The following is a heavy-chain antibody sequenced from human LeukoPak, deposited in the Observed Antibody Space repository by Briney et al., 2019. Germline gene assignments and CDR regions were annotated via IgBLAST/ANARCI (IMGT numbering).Heavy chain of an antibody. CDR2: INHSGST. CDR1: GGSFSGYY. J-gene: IGHJ6*03. D-gene: IGHD3-3*02. CDR3: ARHLRNYYYCYMDV. V-gene: IGHV4-34*01. Sequence: SETLSLTCAVYGGSFSGYYWSWIRQPPGKGLEWIGEINHSGSTNYNPSLKSRVTISVDTSKNQFSLNLSSVTAADTAVYYCARHLRNYYYCYMDVWGKGTTVTISS.